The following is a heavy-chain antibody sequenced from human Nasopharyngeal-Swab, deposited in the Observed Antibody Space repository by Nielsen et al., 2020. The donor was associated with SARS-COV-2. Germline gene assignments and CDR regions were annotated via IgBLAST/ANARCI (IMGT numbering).Heavy chain of an antibody. J-gene: IGHJ4*02. Sequence: SETLSLTCTVSGGSIRSYYWSWIRQPPGKGLEWIGYIYYSGSTNYNPSLKSRVTISVDTSKNQFSLKLSSVTAADTAVYYCARDRRGGDGFDYWGQGTLVTVSS. V-gene: IGHV4-59*01. CDR3: ARDRRGGDGFDY. CDR2: IYYSGST. CDR1: GGSIRSYY. D-gene: IGHD2-21*02.